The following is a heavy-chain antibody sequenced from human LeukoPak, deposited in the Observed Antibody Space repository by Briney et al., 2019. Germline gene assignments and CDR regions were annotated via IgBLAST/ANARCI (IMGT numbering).Heavy chain of an antibody. CDR2: VNPNSGGT. Sequence: ASVKVSCKASGYTFTGYYMHWVRQAPGQGLEWMGWVNPNSGGTNYAQKFQGRVTMTRDTSISTAYMELSRLRSDDTAVYYCVRYYVLELREGLDYWGQGTLVTVSS. J-gene: IGHJ4*02. CDR1: GYTFTGYY. CDR3: VRYYVLELREGLDY. V-gene: IGHV1-2*02. D-gene: IGHD1-26*01.